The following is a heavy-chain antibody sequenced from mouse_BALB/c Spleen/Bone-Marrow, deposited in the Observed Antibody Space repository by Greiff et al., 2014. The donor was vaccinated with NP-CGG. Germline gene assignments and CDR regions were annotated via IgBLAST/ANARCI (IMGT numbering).Heavy chain of an antibody. CDR1: GYTFTSYW. CDR2: IYPGDGDT. D-gene: IGHD2-4*01. Sequence: QVHVKQSGAELARPGASVKLSCKASGYTFTSYWMQWVKQRPGQGLEWIGAIYPGDGDTRYTQKFKGKATLTADKSSSTAYMQLSSLASEDSAVYYCARGDYDYDDCFAYWGQGTLVTVSA. J-gene: IGHJ3*01. V-gene: IGHV1-87*01. CDR3: ARGDYDYDDCFAY.